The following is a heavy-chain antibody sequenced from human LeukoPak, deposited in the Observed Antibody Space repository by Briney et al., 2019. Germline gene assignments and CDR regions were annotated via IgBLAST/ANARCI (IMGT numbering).Heavy chain of an antibody. CDR3: AGSWFYRDYFEY. CDR1: GFPFSSYG. D-gene: IGHD3-10*01. J-gene: IGHJ4*02. V-gene: IGHV3-30*03. CDR2: LSYDGSNE. Sequence: GGSLRLSCAASGFPFSSYGMHWVRQAPGKGLERVAVLSYDGSNEYYADSVKGRFTISRDNSKNTLYLQMDSLRVEDTAVYYCAGSWFYRDYFEYWGQGTLVTVSS.